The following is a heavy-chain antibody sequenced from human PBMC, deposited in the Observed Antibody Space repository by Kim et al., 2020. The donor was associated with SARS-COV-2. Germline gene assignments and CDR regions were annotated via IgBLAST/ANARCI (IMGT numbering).Heavy chain of an antibody. CDR1: GGSISSYY. Sequence: SETLSLTCTVSGGSISSYYWSWIRQPPGKGLEWIGYIYYSGSTNYNPSLKSRVTISVDTSKNQFSLKLSSVTAADTAVYYCARGTRFDYWGQGTLVTVSS. J-gene: IGHJ4*02. D-gene: IGHD2-2*01. CDR3: ARGTRFDY. CDR2: IYYSGST. V-gene: IGHV4-59*01.